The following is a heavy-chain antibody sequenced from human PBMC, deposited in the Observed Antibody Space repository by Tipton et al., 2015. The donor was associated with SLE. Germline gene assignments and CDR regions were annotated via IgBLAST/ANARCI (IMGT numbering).Heavy chain of an antibody. V-gene: IGHV4-61*01. J-gene: IGHJ5*02. Sequence: TLSLTCTVSGGSISGSYYWSWIRQPPGKGLEWIGYIYYSGSTNYNPSLRSRVTMSVDTSENQFSLRLTPVTAADTAVYYCARLVVVAAISWFDPWGQGTLVTVSS. CDR3: ARLVVVAAISWFDP. CDR1: GGSISGSYY. CDR2: IYYSGST. D-gene: IGHD2-15*01.